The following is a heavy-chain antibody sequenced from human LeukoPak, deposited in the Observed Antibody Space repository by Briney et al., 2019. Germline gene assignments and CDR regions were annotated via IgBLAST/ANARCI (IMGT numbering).Heavy chain of an antibody. CDR1: GFTFSSYN. CDR3: VTFYDFWSGYHY. D-gene: IGHD3-3*01. CDR2: INWNGGST. V-gene: IGHV3-20*04. Sequence: GGSLRLSCAASGFTFSSYNMNWVRQAPGKGLEWVSGINWNGGSTGYADSVKGRFTISRDNAKNSLYLQMNSLGAEDTAFYYCVTFYDFWSGYHYWGQGTLVTVSS. J-gene: IGHJ4*02.